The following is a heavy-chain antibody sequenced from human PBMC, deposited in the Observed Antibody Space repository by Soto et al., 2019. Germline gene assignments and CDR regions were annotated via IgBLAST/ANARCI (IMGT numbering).Heavy chain of an antibody. CDR1: GFSLSTSEVG. J-gene: IGHJ4*02. Sequence: SGPTLVNPTQTLTLTCTFSGFSLSTSEVGVGWIRQPPGKALEWLAIIFWDDDKRYSPSLRSRLIITKDTSKNQVVLTMTNMDPIDTATYYCAHRTYCSGGSGYDYWGQGTLVTVSS. CDR3: AHRTYCSGGSGYDY. V-gene: IGHV2-5*02. CDR2: IFWDDDK. D-gene: IGHD2-15*01.